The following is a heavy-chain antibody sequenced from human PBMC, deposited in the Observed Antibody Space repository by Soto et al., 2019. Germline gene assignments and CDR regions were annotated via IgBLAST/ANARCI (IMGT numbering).Heavy chain of an antibody. CDR2: LNPNSGGT. Sequence: QVQLVQSGAEVAKPGASVKVSCKASGYTFTGSYIHWVRQAPGQGLEWLGCLNPNSGGTNYAQKYQGWVTLTRDTSVTTAYMELSRLKSADTAVYYCAREDGTNWNYRRLLDYWGQGTLVTVSS. CDR3: AREDGTNWNYRRLLDY. V-gene: IGHV1-2*04. CDR1: GYTFTGSY. J-gene: IGHJ4*02. D-gene: IGHD1-7*01.